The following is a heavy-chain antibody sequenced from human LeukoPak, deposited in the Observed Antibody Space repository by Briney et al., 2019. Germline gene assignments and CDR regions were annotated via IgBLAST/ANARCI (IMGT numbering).Heavy chain of an antibody. V-gene: IGHV3-49*04. CDR3: TRDNAAAGSYWYFDL. CDR2: IRSKAYGGTT. CDR1: GFTFSSYA. Sequence: GGSLRLFCAASGFTFSSYAMSWVRQAPGKGLEWVSFIRSKAYGGTTEYAASVKGRFTISRDDSKSIAYLQMNSLKTEDTAVYYCTRDNAAAGSYWYFDLWGRGTLVTVSS. D-gene: IGHD6-13*01. J-gene: IGHJ2*01.